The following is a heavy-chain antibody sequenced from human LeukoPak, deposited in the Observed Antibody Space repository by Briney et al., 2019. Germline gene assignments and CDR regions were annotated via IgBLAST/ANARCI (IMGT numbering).Heavy chain of an antibody. V-gene: IGHV3-49*04. Sequence: GRSLRLSCTASGFTFGDYAMSWVRQAPGKGLEWVGFIRSKAYGGTTEYAASVKGRFIISRDDSKSIAYLQMNSLKTEDTAVYYCTRVYCSSTSCYRVLGFDYWGQGTLVTVSS. CDR1: GFTFGDYA. J-gene: IGHJ4*02. CDR3: TRVYCSSTSCYRVLGFDY. CDR2: IRSKAYGGTT. D-gene: IGHD2-2*02.